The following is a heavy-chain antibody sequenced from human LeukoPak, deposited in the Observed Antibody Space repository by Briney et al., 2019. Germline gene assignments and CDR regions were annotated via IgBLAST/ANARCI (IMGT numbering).Heavy chain of an antibody. CDR1: GFTFSDYY. J-gene: IGHJ4*02. V-gene: IGHV4-34*01. Sequence: GSLRLSCAASGFTFSDYYMTWIRQPPGKGLEWIGEINHSGSTNYNPSLKSRVTISVDTSKNQFSLKLSSVTAADTAVYYCARGPPYYYDSSGTFDYWGQGTLVTVSS. D-gene: IGHD3-22*01. CDR3: ARGPPYYYDSSGTFDY. CDR2: INHSGST.